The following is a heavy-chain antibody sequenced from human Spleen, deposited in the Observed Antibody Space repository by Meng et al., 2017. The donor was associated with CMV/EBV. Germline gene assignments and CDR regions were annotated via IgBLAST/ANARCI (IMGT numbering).Heavy chain of an antibody. CDR3: ARSRYSGYDWDY. Sequence: ASVKVSCKTSGYTFIGYFLHWVRQAPGQGLEWMGWINPNSGGTNYAQKFQGRVTMTRDTSISTAYMELSRLRSDDTAVYYCARSRYSGYDWDYWGQGTLVTVSS. J-gene: IGHJ4*02. CDR2: INPNSGGT. CDR1: GYTFIGYF. V-gene: IGHV1-2*02. D-gene: IGHD5-12*01.